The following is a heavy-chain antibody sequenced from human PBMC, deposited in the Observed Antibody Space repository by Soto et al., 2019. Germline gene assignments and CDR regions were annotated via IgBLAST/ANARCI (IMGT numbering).Heavy chain of an antibody. CDR3: ASALGYCSGGSCYSNYYYGMDV. Sequence: ASVKVSCKASGYTFTSYGISWVRQAPGQGLEWMGWISAYNGNTNYAQKFQGRVTITADESTSTAYMELSSLRSEDTAVYYCASALGYCSGGSCYSNYYYGMDVWGQGTTVTSP. V-gene: IGHV1-18*01. J-gene: IGHJ6*02. CDR2: ISAYNGNT. CDR1: GYTFTSYG. D-gene: IGHD2-15*01.